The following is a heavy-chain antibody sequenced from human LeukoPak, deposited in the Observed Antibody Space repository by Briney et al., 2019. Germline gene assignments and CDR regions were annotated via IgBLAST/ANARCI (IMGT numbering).Heavy chain of an antibody. D-gene: IGHD4-11*01. CDR1: GYTFTGYY. J-gene: IGHJ6*03. V-gene: IGHV1-2*02. CDR2: INPNSGGT. CDR3: ASNSNSGYYYYYMYV. Sequence: ASVKVSCKASGYTFTGYYMHWVRQAPGQGLEWMGWINPNSGGTNYAQKFQGRVTVTRDTSISTAYMELSRLRSDDTAVYYCASNSNSGYYYYYMYVWGKGTTVTVS.